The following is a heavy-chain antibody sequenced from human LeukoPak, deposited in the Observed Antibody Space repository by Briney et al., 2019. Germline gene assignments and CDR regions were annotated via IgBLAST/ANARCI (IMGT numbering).Heavy chain of an antibody. Sequence: PGGSLRLSCAASGFTFSSYAMSWVRQAPGKGLEWVSAVRGSGSDTYYADSAKGRFTISRDNSKNTLHLQMNSLRAEDTAIYYCAKTSRVNSAYDSPFDYWGRGTLVTVSS. D-gene: IGHD5-12*01. V-gene: IGHV3-23*01. CDR2: VRGSGSDT. CDR3: AKTSRVNSAYDSPFDY. CDR1: GFTFSSYA. J-gene: IGHJ4*02.